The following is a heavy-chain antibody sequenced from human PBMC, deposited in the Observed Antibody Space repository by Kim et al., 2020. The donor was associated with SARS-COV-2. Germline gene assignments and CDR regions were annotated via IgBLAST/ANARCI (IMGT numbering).Heavy chain of an antibody. Sequence: TRYSPSFQGQVTISADKSISTAYLQWSSLKASDTAMYYCARGLTGVFDYWGQGTLVTVSS. J-gene: IGHJ4*02. D-gene: IGHD1-20*01. V-gene: IGHV5-51*01. CDR2: T. CDR3: ARGLTGVFDY.